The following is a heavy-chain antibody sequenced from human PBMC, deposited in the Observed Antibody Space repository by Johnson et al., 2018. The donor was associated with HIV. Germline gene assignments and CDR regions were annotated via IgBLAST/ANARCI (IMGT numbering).Heavy chain of an antibody. CDR2: IRYDGSNK. D-gene: IGHD3-16*01. J-gene: IGHJ3*02. CDR1: GFTFSTYG. V-gene: IGHV3-30*02. Sequence: QVQLVESGGGVVQPGGSLRLSCAASGFTFSTYGMHWVRQAPGKGLEWVAFIRYDGSNKYYTDSVKGQFTISRDNSKNTLYLQMNSLRAEDTAVYYCAKDKGVCGFDAFDIWGQGTMVTVFS. CDR3: AKDKGVCGFDAFDI.